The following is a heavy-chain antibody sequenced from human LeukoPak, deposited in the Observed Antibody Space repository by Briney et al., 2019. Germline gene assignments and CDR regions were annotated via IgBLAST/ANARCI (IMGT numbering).Heavy chain of an antibody. CDR1: GYTFTSYY. J-gene: IGHJ4*02. V-gene: IGHV1-46*01. CDR2: INPSGGST. Sequence: AASVKVSCKASGYTFTSYYMHWVRQAPGQGLEWMGIINPSGGSTSYAQKFQGRVTMTRDTSTSTVYMELSSLRSEDTAVYYCARDGDRDGYSEFFDYWGQGTLVTVSS. CDR3: ARDGDRDGYSEFFDY. D-gene: IGHD5-24*01.